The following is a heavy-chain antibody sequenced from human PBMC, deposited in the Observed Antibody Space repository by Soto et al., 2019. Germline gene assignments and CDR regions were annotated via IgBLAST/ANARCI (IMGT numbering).Heavy chain of an antibody. J-gene: IGHJ6*02. Sequence: GGSLRLSCAASGFTFSSYAMHWVRQAPGKGLEWVAVISYDGSNKYYADSVKGRFTISRDNSKNTLYLQMNSLRAEDTAVYYCAKGLVRVGPAAIGHYYGMDVWGQGTTVTVSS. CDR2: ISYDGSNK. CDR1: GFTFSSYA. V-gene: IGHV3-30-3*01. D-gene: IGHD2-2*01. CDR3: AKGLVRVGPAAIGHYYGMDV.